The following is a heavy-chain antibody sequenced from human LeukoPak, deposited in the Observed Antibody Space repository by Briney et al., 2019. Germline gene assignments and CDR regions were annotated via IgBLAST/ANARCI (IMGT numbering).Heavy chain of an antibody. V-gene: IGHV1-3*01. D-gene: IGHD3-16*01. CDR1: GYTFSRYG. CDR2: LNAGNENT. CDR3: ARDLYGDYFDY. Sequence: ASVKVSCKASGYTFSRYGMYWVRQAPGQSLEWMGWLNAGNENTKYSQKFQGRVSITRDTSASTAYMELSSLTSEDTAVYYCARDLYGDYFDYWGQGTLVTVSS. J-gene: IGHJ4*02.